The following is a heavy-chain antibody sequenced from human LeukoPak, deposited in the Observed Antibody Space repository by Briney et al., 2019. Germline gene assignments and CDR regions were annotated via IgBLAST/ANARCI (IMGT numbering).Heavy chain of an antibody. CDR2: INHSGST. CDR1: GGSFSGYY. D-gene: IGHD3-3*01. J-gene: IGHJ5*02. CDR3: ARGLRSTYYDFWSGYSNWFDP. V-gene: IGHV4-34*01. Sequence: PSETLSLTCAVYGGSFSGYYWSWIRQPPGKGLEWIGEINHSGSTNYNPSLKSRVTISVDTSKNQFSLKLSSVTAADTAVHYCARGLRSTYYDFWSGYSNWFDPWGQGTLVTVSS.